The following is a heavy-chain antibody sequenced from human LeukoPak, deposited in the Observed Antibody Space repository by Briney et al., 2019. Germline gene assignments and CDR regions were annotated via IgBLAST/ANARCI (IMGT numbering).Heavy chain of an antibody. Sequence: SQTLSLTCTVSGGSITSGTYCWSWIRQPAGKGLEWIGRIDTYGSTKFNPSLKGRVTISVDTSKNQFSLRLSSVTAADTAVYYCAREFWNYRSGNLQAFHIWGQGTMVTVSS. J-gene: IGHJ3*02. CDR1: GGSITSGTYC. CDR2: IDTYGST. V-gene: IGHV4-61*02. D-gene: IGHD3-10*01. CDR3: AREFWNYRSGNLQAFHI.